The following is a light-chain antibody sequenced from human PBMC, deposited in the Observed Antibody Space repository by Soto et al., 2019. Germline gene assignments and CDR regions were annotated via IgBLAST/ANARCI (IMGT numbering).Light chain of an antibody. V-gene: IGKV3-20*01. CDR3: QQYRNWPRT. J-gene: IGKJ1*01. CDR1: QSVSNNY. Sequence: EIVLTQSPGTLSLSPGERATLSCRASQSVSNNYLAWYQQKPGQAPRLLIYGASNRATGIPDRFSGRGSGTEFTLTINNLQSEDFAVYYCQQYRNWPRTFGQGTKV. CDR2: GAS.